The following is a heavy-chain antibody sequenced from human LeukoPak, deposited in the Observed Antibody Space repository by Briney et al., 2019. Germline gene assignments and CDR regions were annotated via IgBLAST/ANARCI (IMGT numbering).Heavy chain of an antibody. Sequence: PGGSLRLSCAASGFTFSSYSMTWVRQAPGKGPEWLSYISSSSSTIYYADSVKGRFTISRDNAKNSLFLQMNSLRAEDTAVYYCARDEYYDSSGYTSWGQGTLVTVSS. V-gene: IGHV3-48*01. CDR2: ISSSSSTI. CDR1: GFTFSSYS. J-gene: IGHJ4*02. D-gene: IGHD3-22*01. CDR3: ARDEYYDSSGYTS.